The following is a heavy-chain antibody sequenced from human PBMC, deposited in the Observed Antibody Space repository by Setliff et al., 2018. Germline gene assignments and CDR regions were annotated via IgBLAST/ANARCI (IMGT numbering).Heavy chain of an antibody. CDR3: ARVESMVRGKNILRHFDY. V-gene: IGHV1-18*01. CDR2: VTVYNGNT. CDR1: GYTYTNYG. D-gene: IGHD3-10*01. J-gene: IGHJ4*02. Sequence: ASVKVSCKASGYTYTNYGITWVRQAPGQGLEWMGWVTVYNGNTKYAQNLQGRLTLTTDISTSTAYMELGSLTTDDTAVYYCARVESMVRGKNILRHFDYWGQGIQVTVSS.